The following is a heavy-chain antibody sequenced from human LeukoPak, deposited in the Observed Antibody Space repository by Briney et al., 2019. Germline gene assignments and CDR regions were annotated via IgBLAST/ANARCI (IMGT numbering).Heavy chain of an antibody. V-gene: IGHV1-69*05. Sequence: SVKVSCKASGGTFSSYAISRVRQAPGQGLEWMGGIIPIFGTANYAQKFQGRVTITTDESTSTAYMELISLRSEDTAVYYCARALGVLWFQLDPWGQGTLVTVSS. J-gene: IGHJ5*02. CDR2: IIPIFGTA. D-gene: IGHD3-10*01. CDR3: ARALGVLWFQLDP. CDR1: GGTFSSYA.